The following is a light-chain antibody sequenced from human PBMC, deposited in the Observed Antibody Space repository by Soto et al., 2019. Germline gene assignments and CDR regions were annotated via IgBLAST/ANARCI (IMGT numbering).Light chain of an antibody. Sequence: QSALTQPASVSGSPGPSITISCTGTSGDIGSYNRVSWYQQHPGKAPKLIIYEVTDRPSGVSNRFSGSKSGNTASLTISGLQAEDEAEYYCRSYTNINTRACVFGTGTQVTVL. V-gene: IGLV2-14*01. CDR3: RSYTNINTRACV. CDR2: EVT. CDR1: SGDIGSYNR. J-gene: IGLJ1*01.